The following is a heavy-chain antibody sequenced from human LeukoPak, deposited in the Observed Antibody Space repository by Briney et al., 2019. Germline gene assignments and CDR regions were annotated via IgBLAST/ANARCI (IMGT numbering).Heavy chain of an antibody. J-gene: IGHJ4*02. CDR3: ARVTEAPYYFDY. V-gene: IGHV3-21*01. CDR1: GFTFSSYS. Sequence: GGSLRLSCASSGFTFSSYSMNWVRQAPGKGLEWVSSISSSSSYIYYADSVKGRFTISRDNAKNSLYLQMNSLRAEDTAVYYCARVTEAPYYFDYWGQGTLVTVSS. CDR2: ISSSSSYI.